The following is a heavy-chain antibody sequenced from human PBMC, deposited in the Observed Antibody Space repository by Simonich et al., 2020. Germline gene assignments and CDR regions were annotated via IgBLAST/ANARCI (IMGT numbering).Heavy chain of an antibody. Sequence: QVQLQESGPGLVKPSETLSLTCTVSGGSISSDYWSLVRQPPGKGLEWIGYIYYSGSTNYNPSLKCRVTIAVDTSKNQFSLKLGSVTAADTAVYYCARHKCGGEVVTAIPGYWYFDLWGRGTLVTVSS. J-gene: IGHJ2*01. CDR3: ARHKCGGEVVTAIPGYWYFDL. V-gene: IGHV4-59*08. CDR2: IYYSGST. D-gene: IGHD2-21*02. CDR1: GGSISSDY.